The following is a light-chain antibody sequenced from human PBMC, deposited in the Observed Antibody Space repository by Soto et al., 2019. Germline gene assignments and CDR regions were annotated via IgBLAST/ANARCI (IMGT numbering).Light chain of an antibody. Sequence: LTQPPSASGSPGQSVTISCTGTKNDIGVYDFVSWYQHHPGKAPRLIIYEVVQRPSGVPDRFSGSKSGNTASLTVSGLQATDEAHYFCKSYDGSNTYVFGSGTKVTVL. CDR2: EVV. CDR3: KSYDGSNTYV. CDR1: KNDIGVYDF. V-gene: IGLV2-8*01. J-gene: IGLJ1*01.